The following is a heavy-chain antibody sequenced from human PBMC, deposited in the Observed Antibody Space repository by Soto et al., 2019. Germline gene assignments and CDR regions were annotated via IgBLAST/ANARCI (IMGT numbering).Heavy chain of an antibody. D-gene: IGHD3-10*01. CDR2: IYSGGYT. CDR1: GFTVSNNY. CDR3: AAAPGGGGY. Sequence: EVQLVESGGGLIQPGGSLRLSCAVSGFTVSNNYMSWVRQAPGKGLEGVSVIYSGGYTAYGDSVKGRFTISRDNSKNTQYFQRKSPTPGAPAVYYGAAAPGGGGYWGQGTLVTVSS. V-gene: IGHV3-53*01. J-gene: IGHJ4*02.